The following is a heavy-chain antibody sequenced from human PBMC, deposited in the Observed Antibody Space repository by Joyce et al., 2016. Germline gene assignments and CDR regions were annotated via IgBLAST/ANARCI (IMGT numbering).Heavy chain of an antibody. V-gene: IGHV3-48*01. CDR1: GFTFSIYA. J-gene: IGHJ4*02. CDR3: ARDRGYSGYDLSY. CDR2: ISSSSGTI. Sequence: EVQLVESGGGLVQPGESLRLSCAASGFTFSIYAMNWVLQAPGKGLECISYISSSSGTIHYADSMKGRFTISRDNAKNSLYLQMNSLRAEDTAIYYCARDRGYSGYDLSYWGQGTLVTVSS. D-gene: IGHD5-12*01.